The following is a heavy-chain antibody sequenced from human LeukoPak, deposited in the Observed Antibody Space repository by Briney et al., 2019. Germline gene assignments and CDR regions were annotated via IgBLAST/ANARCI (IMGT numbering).Heavy chain of an antibody. CDR2: INPRGGTT. J-gene: IGHJ4*02. CDR1: GHTFTSYY. D-gene: IGHD6-13*01. V-gene: IGHV1-46*01. CDR3: ARGIATAGYDY. Sequence: ASVKVSCKASGHTFTSYYLHWVRQAPGQGLEWMGIINPRGGTTSFAQKFQGRVTMTRDTSTSTVYMDLSSLRSDDTAVYYCARGIATAGYDYWGQGTLVTVSS.